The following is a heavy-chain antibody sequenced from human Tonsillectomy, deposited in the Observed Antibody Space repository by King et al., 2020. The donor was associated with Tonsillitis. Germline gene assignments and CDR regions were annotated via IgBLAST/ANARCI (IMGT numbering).Heavy chain of an antibody. V-gene: IGHV3-21*01. CDR2: ISSSSGYI. CDR1: GFTFSRYT. Sequence: VQLVESGGGLVKPGGSLRLSCAASGFTFSRYTMPWVRQAPGGGLEWVSSISSSSGYIHYADSVKGRFTISRDNAKNSLYLQMNSLRAEDTAVYYCARVTYDILTGYYIDYFDYWGQGTLVTVSS. D-gene: IGHD3-9*01. CDR3: ARVTYDILTGYYIDYFDY. J-gene: IGHJ4*02.